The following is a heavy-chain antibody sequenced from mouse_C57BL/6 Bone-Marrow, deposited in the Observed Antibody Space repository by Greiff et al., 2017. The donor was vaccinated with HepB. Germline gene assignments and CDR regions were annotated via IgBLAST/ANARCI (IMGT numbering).Heavy chain of an antibody. CDR1: EYEFPSHD. CDR2: INSDGGST. V-gene: IGHV5-2*01. Sequence: DVHLVESGGGLVQSGESLKLSCESNEYEFPSHDMSWVRKTPEKRLELVAAINSDGGSTYYPDTMERRFIISRDNTKKTLYLQMSSLRSEDTALYYCARYSNYFYAMDYWGQGTSVTGSS. J-gene: IGHJ4*01. CDR3: ARYSNYFYAMDY. D-gene: IGHD2-5*01.